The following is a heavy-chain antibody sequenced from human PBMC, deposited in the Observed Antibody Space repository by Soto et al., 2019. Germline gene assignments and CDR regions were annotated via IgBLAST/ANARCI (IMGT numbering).Heavy chain of an antibody. CDR2: ISSSSSYI. Sequence: ESGGGLVKPGGSLRLSCAASGFTFSSYSMNWVRQAPGKGLEWVSSISSSSSYIYYADSVKGRFTISRDNAKNSLYLQMNSLRAEDTAVYYCARGIAVAGRGYYGMDVWGQGTTVTVSS. V-gene: IGHV3-21*01. CDR1: GFTFSSYS. D-gene: IGHD6-19*01. CDR3: ARGIAVAGRGYYGMDV. J-gene: IGHJ6*02.